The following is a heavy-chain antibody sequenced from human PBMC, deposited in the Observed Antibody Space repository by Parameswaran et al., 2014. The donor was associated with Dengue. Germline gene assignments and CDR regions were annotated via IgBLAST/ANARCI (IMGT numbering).Heavy chain of an antibody. J-gene: IGHJ4*02. V-gene: IGHV3-11*05. Sequence: RWIRQPPGKGLEWVSYIGSSDSYTLYADSVKGRFTISRDNAKNSLYLQMNSLRPEDTAMYYCARAGGGSYASWGQGTLVTVSS. CDR2: IGSSDSYT. D-gene: IGHD1-26*01. CDR3: ARAGGGSYAS.